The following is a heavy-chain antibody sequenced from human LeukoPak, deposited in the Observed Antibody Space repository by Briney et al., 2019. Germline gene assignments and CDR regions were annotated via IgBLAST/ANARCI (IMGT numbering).Heavy chain of an antibody. V-gene: IGHV3-21*01. CDR1: GFTFSSYS. J-gene: IGHJ3*02. D-gene: IGHD3-22*01. Sequence: GGSLRLSCAASGFTFSSYSMNWVRQAPGKGLEWVSSISSSSSYIYYADSVKGRFTISRDNAKNSLYVQMNSLRAEDTAVYYCARGRLDAFDIWGQGTMVTVSS. CDR2: ISSSSSYI. CDR3: ARGRLDAFDI.